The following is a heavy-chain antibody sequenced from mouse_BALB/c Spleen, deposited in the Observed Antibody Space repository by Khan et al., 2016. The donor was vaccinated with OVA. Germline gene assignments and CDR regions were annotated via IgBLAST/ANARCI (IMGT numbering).Heavy chain of an antibody. V-gene: IGHV2-6-5*01. J-gene: IGHJ4*01. CDR2: IWAGGSN. CDR3: AKDPPYYGLDY. CDR1: GFSLTDYA. Sequence: VELVESGPGLVAPSQSLSITCSVSGFSLTDYAVTWIRQPPGKGLEWLGVIWAGGSNYYYSVRKTRGCISKENNKRQVFLKVNSLQTDETAMYYCAKDPPYYGLDYWGQGTSVTVSS.